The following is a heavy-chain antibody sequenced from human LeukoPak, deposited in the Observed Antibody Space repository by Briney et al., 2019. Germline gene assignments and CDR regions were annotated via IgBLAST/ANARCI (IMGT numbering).Heavy chain of an antibody. CDR3: AREFGYSGYVVSVSFDY. CDR2: ISGSGGST. D-gene: IGHD5-12*01. CDR1: GFTFSSFA. V-gene: IGHV3-23*01. J-gene: IGHJ4*02. Sequence: GGSLRLSCAVSGFTFSSFAMSWVRQAPGKGLEWVSAISGSGGSTYYADSVRGRFTFSRDNSKNTLYLQMKSLRAEDTAVYYCAREFGYSGYVVSVSFDYWGPGTLVTVSS.